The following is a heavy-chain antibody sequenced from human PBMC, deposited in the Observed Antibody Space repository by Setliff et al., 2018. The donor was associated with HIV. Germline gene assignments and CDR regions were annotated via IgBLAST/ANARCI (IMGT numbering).Heavy chain of an antibody. J-gene: IGHJ4*02. CDR3: ARKYCTNGVCYKTGEFDY. Sequence: ASVKVSCKASGGTFSSYVISWVRQAPGQGLEWMGGIIPIFGTANNAQKFQGRVTITADESTSTAYMELSSLRSDDTAVYYCARKYCTNGVCYKTGEFDYWGQGTPVTVSS. D-gene: IGHD2-8*01. V-gene: IGHV1-69*13. CDR2: IIPIFGTA. CDR1: GGTFSSYV.